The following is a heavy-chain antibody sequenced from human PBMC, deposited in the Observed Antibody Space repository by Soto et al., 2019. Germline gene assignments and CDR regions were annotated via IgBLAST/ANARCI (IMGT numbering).Heavy chain of an antibody. CDR3: ARGHLNYADY. Sequence: ASVKVSCKASRYTFTNYFMHWVRQAPGQGLEWMGIINPTGGSTNYAQKFQGRVTMTRDTSTSTVYMEVSSLRSDDTAVYYCARGHLNYADYSGQGALVTFSS. V-gene: IGHV1-46*01. CDR1: RYTFTNYF. CDR2: INPTGGST. J-gene: IGHJ4*02.